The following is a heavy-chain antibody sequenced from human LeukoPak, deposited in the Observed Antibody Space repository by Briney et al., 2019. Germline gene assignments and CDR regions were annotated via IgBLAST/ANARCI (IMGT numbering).Heavy chain of an antibody. CDR2: INNRGTT. J-gene: IGHJ4*02. CDR1: GGSLSPHY. Sequence: SETLSLTCAVSGGSLSPHYWSWIRRPLGKGLEWIGEINNRGTTNYSPSLRGRATISVDTSKNQFSLRPTSVTAADTAIYYCAILPLWWLTPFDFWGQGTLATVSS. V-gene: IGHV4-34*01. CDR3: AILPLWWLTPFDF. D-gene: IGHD5-12*01.